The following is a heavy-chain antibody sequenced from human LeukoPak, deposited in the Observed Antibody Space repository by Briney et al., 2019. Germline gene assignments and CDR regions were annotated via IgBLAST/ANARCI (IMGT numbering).Heavy chain of an antibody. V-gene: IGHV5-51*01. D-gene: IGHD6-19*01. CDR2: IYPGNSDI. CDR3: ARIAVAGTLEAFDI. CDR1: GYSSTSYW. Sequence: GESLKISCKGSGYSSTSYWIGWVRQMPGKGLEWMGIIYPGNSDIRYGPSFQGQVTISADKSVSTAYLQWSSLKASDTAMYYCARIAVAGTLEAFDIWGQGTMVTVSS. J-gene: IGHJ3*02.